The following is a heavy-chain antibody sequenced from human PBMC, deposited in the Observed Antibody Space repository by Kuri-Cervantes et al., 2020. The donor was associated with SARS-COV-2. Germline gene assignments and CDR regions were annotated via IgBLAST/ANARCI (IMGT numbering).Heavy chain of an antibody. V-gene: IGHV1-18*04. CDR2: INAGNGNT. J-gene: IGHJ5*02. CDR1: GYTFTSYG. CDR3: ARGEVVALFDH. Sequence: ASVKVSCKASGYTFTSYGISWVRQAPGQRLEWMGWINAGNGNTKYSQKFQGRVTITRDTSASTAYMELSRLRSDDTAVYYCARGEVVALFDHWGQGTLVTVSS. D-gene: IGHD2-15*01.